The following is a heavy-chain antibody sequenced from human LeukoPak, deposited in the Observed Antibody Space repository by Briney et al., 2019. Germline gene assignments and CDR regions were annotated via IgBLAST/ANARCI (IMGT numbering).Heavy chain of an antibody. D-gene: IGHD3-10*01. CDR1: GYNFFTYG. V-gene: IGHV7-4-1*02. CDR2: INPNSGIP. CDR3: ARGVPGSSRRYFDY. Sequence: ASVKVSCKASGYNFFTYGLNWVRQAPGQGLEWMGWINPNSGIPTYAQGFAQGFRGRFVFSLDTSVSTAYLQISSLQADDTAVYYCARGVPGSSRRYFDYWGQGTLVTVSS. J-gene: IGHJ4*02.